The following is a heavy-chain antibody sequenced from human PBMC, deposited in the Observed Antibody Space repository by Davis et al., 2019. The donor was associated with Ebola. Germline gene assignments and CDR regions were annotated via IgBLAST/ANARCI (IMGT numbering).Heavy chain of an antibody. CDR1: GGSVSSGSYY. V-gene: IGHV4-61*01. D-gene: IGHD3-10*01. CDR3: ARLYGSGSYYFDY. CDR2: IYYSGST. Sequence: SETLSLTCTVSGGSVSSGSYYWSWIRQPPEKGLEWVGYIYYSGSTNCNPSLKSRVTISVDTSKNQFSLKLSFVTAADTAVYYCARLYGSGSYYFDYWGQGTLVTVSS. J-gene: IGHJ4*02.